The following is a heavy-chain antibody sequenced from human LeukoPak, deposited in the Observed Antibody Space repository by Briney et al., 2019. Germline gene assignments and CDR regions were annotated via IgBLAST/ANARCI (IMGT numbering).Heavy chain of an antibody. V-gene: IGHV1-18*01. Sequence: ASVKVSCKASVYTFTSYGISWVRQAPGQGLEWMGWISAYNGNTDYAQKFQGRVSMTTDTSTSTAYMELRSLRSDDTAVYYCARAGGPPYCSSTSCYVALDAFDIWGQGTMVTVSS. J-gene: IGHJ3*02. CDR3: ARAGGPPYCSSTSCYVALDAFDI. CDR2: ISAYNGNT. CDR1: VYTFTSYG. D-gene: IGHD2-2*01.